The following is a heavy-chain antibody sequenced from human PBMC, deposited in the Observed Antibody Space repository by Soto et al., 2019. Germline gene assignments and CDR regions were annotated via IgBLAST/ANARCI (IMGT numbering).Heavy chain of an antibody. CDR2: ISYDGSNK. D-gene: IGHD3-16*02. V-gene: IGHV3-30*18. CDR1: GFTFSSYG. Sequence: GSLRLSCAASGFTFSSYGMHWVRQAPGKGLEWVAVISYDGSNKYYADSVKGRFTISRDNSKNTLYLQMNSLRAEDTAVYYCAKDPYDYVWGSYHPYFDYWGQGTLVTVSS. J-gene: IGHJ4*02. CDR3: AKDPYDYVWGSYHPYFDY.